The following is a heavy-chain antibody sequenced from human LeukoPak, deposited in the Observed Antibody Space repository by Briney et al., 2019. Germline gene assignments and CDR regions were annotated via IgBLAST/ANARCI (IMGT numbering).Heavy chain of an antibody. CDR3: ATEISSSWEQNNWFDP. V-gene: IGHV1-24*01. D-gene: IGHD6-13*01. Sequence: GASVKVSCKVSGYTLTELSMHWVRQAPGKGLEWMGGFDPEDGETIYAQKFQGRVTMTEDTSTDTAYMELSSLRSEDTAVYYCATEISSSWEQNNWFDPWGQGTLVTVSS. J-gene: IGHJ5*02. CDR1: GYTLTELS. CDR2: FDPEDGET.